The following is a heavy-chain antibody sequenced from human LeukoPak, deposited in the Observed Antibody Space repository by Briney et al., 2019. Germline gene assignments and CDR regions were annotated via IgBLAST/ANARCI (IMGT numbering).Heavy chain of an antibody. J-gene: IGHJ5*02. CDR2: IYYSGST. Sequence: SETLSLTCTVSGGSISSSSYYWGWIRQPPGKGLEWIGSIYYSGSTYYNPSLKSRVTISVGTSKNQFSLKLSSVTAADTAVYYCARSLVPAAPGHNWFDPWGQGTLVTVSS. CDR3: ARSLVPAAPGHNWFDP. D-gene: IGHD2-2*01. CDR1: GGSISSSSYY. V-gene: IGHV4-39*07.